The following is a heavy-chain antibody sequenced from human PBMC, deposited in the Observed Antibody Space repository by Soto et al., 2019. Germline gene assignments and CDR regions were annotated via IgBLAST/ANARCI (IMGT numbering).Heavy chain of an antibody. CDR2: LNPSGDGT. CDR3: ASHNIKNVLGVTFWWFGP. J-gene: IGHJ5*02. D-gene: IGHD2-8*01. V-gene: IGHV1-46*01. CDR1: GLTFSAYW. Sequence: ASLKLSCKASGLTFSAYWMHWVRQAPGQGPEWMGVLNPSGDGTLYARKCQGRVTMTRDTSTTTVFMELSRMTFEDTAVYYCASHNIKNVLGVTFWWFGPWGQGNLVTVLS.